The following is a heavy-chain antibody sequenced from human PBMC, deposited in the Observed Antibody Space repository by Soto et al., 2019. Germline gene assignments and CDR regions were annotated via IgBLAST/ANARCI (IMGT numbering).Heavy chain of an antibody. CDR3: AKDLGGVAAY. CDR1: GFTFQDYV. CDR2: INWNSGRI. D-gene: IGHD6-19*01. V-gene: IGHV3-9*01. Sequence: AQLVESGGGLVQPGRSLRLSCVASGFTFQDYVMHWVRQAPGKGLEWVSGINWNSGRIGYADSVKGRFTISRDNAKNSLYLQMNSLRPEDTALYYCAKDLGGVAAYWGQGTLVTVSS. J-gene: IGHJ4*02.